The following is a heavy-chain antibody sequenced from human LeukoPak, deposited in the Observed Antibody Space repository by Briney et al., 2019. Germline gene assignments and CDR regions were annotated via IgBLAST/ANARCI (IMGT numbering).Heavy chain of an antibody. CDR3: ARDPSHCYYTDV. V-gene: IGHV1-2*02. CDR2: INPRSGGT. Sequence: ASVKVSCKASGYTFTAYYLHWVRQAPGQGLEWMGWINPRSGGTNYAQKFQGRLTMTRDTSISTLYMELTRLRSDDTAVYFCARDPSHCYYTDVWGRGTTVTVSS. D-gene: IGHD6-6*01. J-gene: IGHJ6*03. CDR1: GYTFTAYY.